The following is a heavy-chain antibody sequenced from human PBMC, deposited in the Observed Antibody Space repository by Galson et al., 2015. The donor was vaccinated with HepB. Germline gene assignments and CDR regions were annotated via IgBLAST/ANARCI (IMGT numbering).Heavy chain of an antibody. Sequence: SLRLSCAASGFTFSSYWMHWVRQAPGKGLVWVSRINSDGSSTSYADSVKGRFTISRDNAKNTLYLQMNSLRAEDTAVYYCARTPGDHVWSGYQYYYYYYGMDVWGQGTTVTVSS. J-gene: IGHJ6*02. D-gene: IGHD3-3*01. CDR1: GFTFSSYW. V-gene: IGHV3-74*01. CDR2: INSDGSST. CDR3: ARTPGDHVWSGYQYYYYYYGMDV.